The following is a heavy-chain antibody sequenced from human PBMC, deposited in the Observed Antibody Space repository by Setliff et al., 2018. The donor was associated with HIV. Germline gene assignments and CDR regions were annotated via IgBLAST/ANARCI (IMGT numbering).Heavy chain of an antibody. CDR1: GGFISNHY. J-gene: IGHJ2*01. Sequence: PSETLSLTCTISGGFISNHYWNWIRQPPGKGLEWIGSTHYSGSSYYSLSLKSRVTISLDTSKNQFSLKLSSMTAADTAVYYCARDVGLCGVDCWPYFYFDLWGRGNLVTVSS. V-gene: IGHV4-59*11. D-gene: IGHD2-21*02. CDR2: THYSGSS. CDR3: ARDVGLCGVDCWPYFYFDL.